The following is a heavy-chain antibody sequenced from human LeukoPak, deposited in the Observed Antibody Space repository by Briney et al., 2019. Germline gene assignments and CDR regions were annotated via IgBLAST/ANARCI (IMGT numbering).Heavy chain of an antibody. J-gene: IGHJ5*02. V-gene: IGHV3-53*01. CDR3: AKGEVTSGGGLAS. D-gene: IGHD2-21*02. Sequence: GGSLRLSCAASGFSVSGTHMSWVRQAPGEGLEWVAAMYTGGTTYYTDAVTGRSTVSRDTSRNILFLHMDSLRAEDTAVYYCAKGEVTSGGGLASWGQGTLVIVSS. CDR2: MYTGGTT. CDR1: GFSVSGTH.